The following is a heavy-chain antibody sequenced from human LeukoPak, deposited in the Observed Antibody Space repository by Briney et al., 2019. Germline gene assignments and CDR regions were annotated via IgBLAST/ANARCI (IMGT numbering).Heavy chain of an antibody. Sequence: PGGSLRLSCTASGFTFSGYWMHWVRQAPGKGLVWVSRINSDDSSTRYADSVKGRFTISRDNAKNTVYLQKNSLRAEDTAMYYCARLYSYAYDYWGQGTLVTVSS. J-gene: IGHJ4*02. CDR2: INSDDSST. CDR3: ARLYSYAYDY. D-gene: IGHD3-16*01. V-gene: IGHV3-74*01. CDR1: GFTFSGYW.